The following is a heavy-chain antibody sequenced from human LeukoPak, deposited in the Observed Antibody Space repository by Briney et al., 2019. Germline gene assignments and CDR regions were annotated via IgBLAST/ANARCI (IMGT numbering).Heavy chain of an antibody. J-gene: IGHJ4*02. D-gene: IGHD2-2*01. CDR1: GGSISSGGYS. Sequence: PSQTLSLTCAVSGGSISSGGYSWSWIRQPPGKGLEWIGYIYHSGSTYYNPSLKSRVTISVDRSKTQFSLKLSSVTAADTAVYYCARGSRSSTSGHFDYWGQGTLVTVSS. CDR2: IYHSGST. V-gene: IGHV4-30-2*01. CDR3: ARGSRSSTSGHFDY.